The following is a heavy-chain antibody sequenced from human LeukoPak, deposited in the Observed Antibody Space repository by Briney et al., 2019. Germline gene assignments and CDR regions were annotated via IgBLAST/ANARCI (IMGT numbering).Heavy chain of an antibody. V-gene: IGHV4-59*12. CDR3: ARGKYYYDSSGREYFQH. Sequence: SETLSLTCTVSGGSISSYYWSWIRQPPGKGLEWIGYIYYSGSTNYNPSLKSRVTMSVDTSKNQFSLKLSSVTAADTAVYYCARGKYYYDSSGREYFQHWGQGTLVTVSS. CDR2: IYYSGST. J-gene: IGHJ1*01. CDR1: GGSISSYY. D-gene: IGHD3-22*01.